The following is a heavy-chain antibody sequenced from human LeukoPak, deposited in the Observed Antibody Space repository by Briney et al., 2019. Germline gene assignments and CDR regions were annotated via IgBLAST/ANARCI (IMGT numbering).Heavy chain of an antibody. J-gene: IGHJ4*02. CDR1: GYTFTSYD. Sequence: GASVKVSCKASGYTFTSYDINWVRQATGQGLEWMGWMNPNSGNTGYAQKFQGRVTITRNTSISTAYMELSSLRSEDTAVYYCARVPITIFGVVTTYYFDYWGQGTLVTVSS. D-gene: IGHD3-3*01. V-gene: IGHV1-8*03. CDR2: MNPNSGNT. CDR3: ARVPITIFGVVTTYYFDY.